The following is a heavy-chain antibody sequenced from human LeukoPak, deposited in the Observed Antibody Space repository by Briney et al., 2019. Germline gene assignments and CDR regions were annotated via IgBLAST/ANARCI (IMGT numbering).Heavy chain of an antibody. CDR1: GGSISSSSYY. CDR3: ARGYDILTGYVDY. Sequence: SETLSLTCTVSGGSISSSSYYWSWIRQPAGKGLEWIGRIYTSGSTNYNPSLKSRVTISVDTSKNQFSLKLSSVTAADTAVYYCARGYDILTGYVDYWGQGTLVTVSS. D-gene: IGHD3-9*01. CDR2: IYTSGST. J-gene: IGHJ4*02. V-gene: IGHV4-61*02.